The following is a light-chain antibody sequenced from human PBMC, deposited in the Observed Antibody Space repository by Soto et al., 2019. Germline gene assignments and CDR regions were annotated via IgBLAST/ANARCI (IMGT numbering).Light chain of an antibody. CDR2: GAS. CDR3: HQYHNWPTQYT. Sequence: EIMMTQSPATLSVSPGERATLSCRASQTVARNLAWYQQKPGQAPRLLIHGASTRATGVSARFSGSGPGTEFNLTISILQSEDYADYCGHQYHNWPTQYTLGQGTKLQIK. V-gene: IGKV3-15*01. CDR1: QTVARN. J-gene: IGKJ2*01.